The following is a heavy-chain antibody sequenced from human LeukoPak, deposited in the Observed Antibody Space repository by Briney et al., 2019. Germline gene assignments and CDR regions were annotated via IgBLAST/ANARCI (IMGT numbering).Heavy chain of an antibody. J-gene: IGHJ3*02. CDR3: ARRPLATAFDI. CDR2: IYHSGST. CDR1: GYSISSGYY. V-gene: IGHV4-38-2*02. Sequence: SETLSLTCTVSGYSISSGYYWGWIRQPPGKGLEWIGSIYHSGSTYYNPSLKSRVTISVDTSKNQFSLKLSSVTAADTAVYYCARRPLATAFDIWGQGTMVTVSS.